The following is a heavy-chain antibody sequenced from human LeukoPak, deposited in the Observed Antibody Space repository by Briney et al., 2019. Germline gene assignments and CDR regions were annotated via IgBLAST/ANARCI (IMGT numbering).Heavy chain of an antibody. V-gene: IGHV4-59*01. D-gene: IGHD4-17*01. CDR1: GGSISSFY. J-gene: IGHJ4*02. CDR2: IFYSGST. Sequence: SETLSLTCTVSGGSISSFYWSWIRQPPGKGLEWIGYIFYSGSTNYNPSLKSRVTISVDTSKNQCSLKLSSVTAADTAVYFCARGPYGDYVFDYWGQGTLVTVSS. CDR3: ARGPYGDYVFDY.